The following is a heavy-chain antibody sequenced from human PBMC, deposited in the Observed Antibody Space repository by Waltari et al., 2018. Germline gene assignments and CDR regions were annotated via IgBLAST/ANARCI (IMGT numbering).Heavy chain of an antibody. Sequence: QVQLVQSGAEAKKPGASVKVSCTASGYTSTSYDINWVRQATGQGLEWIGWMNPNSGNTGYAQKFQGRVTITRNTSISTAYMELSSLRSEDTAVYYCARRGKAYSSGYSDYWGQGTLVTVSS. CDR3: ARRGKAYSSGYSDY. J-gene: IGHJ4*02. D-gene: IGHD6-19*01. CDR2: MNPNSGNT. V-gene: IGHV1-8*03. CDR1: GYTSTSYD.